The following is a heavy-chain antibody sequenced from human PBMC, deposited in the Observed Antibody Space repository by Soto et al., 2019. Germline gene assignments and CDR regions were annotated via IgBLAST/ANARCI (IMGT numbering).Heavy chain of an antibody. Sequence: SETLSPTCTVSGGSISSYYRSWIRQPPGKGLEWIGYIYYSGSTNYNPSLKSRVTISVDTSKNQFSLKLSSVTAADTAVYYCARNYGLGAFDIWGQGTMVTVSS. CDR2: IYYSGST. J-gene: IGHJ3*02. V-gene: IGHV4-59*01. CDR3: ARNYGLGAFDI. D-gene: IGHD3-10*01. CDR1: GGSISSYY.